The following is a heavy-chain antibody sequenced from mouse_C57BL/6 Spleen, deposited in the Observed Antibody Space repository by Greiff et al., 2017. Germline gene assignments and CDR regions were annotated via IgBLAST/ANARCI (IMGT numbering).Heavy chain of an antibody. CDR3: ARSRLTFAC. V-gene: IGHV1-80*01. CDR2: IYPGDGDT. J-gene: IGHJ3*01. Sequence: QVQLQQSGAELVKPGASVKISCKASGYAFSSYWMNWVQQRPGKGLEWIGQIYPGDGDTNYNGKFESKATLTADKSSRTAYMQLSSLASEDSAVYFCARSRLTFACWGQGTLVTVSA. CDR1: GYAFSSYW.